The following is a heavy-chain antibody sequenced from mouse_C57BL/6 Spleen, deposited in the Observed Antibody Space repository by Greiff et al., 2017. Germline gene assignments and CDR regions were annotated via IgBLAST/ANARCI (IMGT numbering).Heavy chain of an antibody. D-gene: IGHD3-3*01. Sequence: QVQLQQSGPGLVKPGASVKISCKASGYTFTSYYIHWVKQRPGQGLEWIGWIYPGCGNTKYNEKFKGKATLTASTASSTAYMQLSSLTAEDSAVYYCEEGEGLFDYWGQGTTLTVSS. CDR1: GYTFTSYY. CDR2: IYPGCGNT. V-gene: IGHV1-66*01. CDR3: EEGEGLFDY. J-gene: IGHJ2*01.